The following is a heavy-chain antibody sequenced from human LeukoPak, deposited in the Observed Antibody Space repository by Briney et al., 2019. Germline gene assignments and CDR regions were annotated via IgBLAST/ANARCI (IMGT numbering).Heavy chain of an antibody. D-gene: IGHD5-18*01. CDR1: GGSISSYY. Sequence: SETLSLTCTVSGGSISSYYWSWSRQPAGKGLKWIGYIYYSGSTNYNPSLKSRVTISVDTSKNQFSLKLSSVTAADTAVYYCARLPGGHSYGKAYFDYWGQGTLVTVSS. V-gene: IGHV4-59*01. CDR2: IYYSGST. J-gene: IGHJ4*02. CDR3: ARLPGGHSYGKAYFDY.